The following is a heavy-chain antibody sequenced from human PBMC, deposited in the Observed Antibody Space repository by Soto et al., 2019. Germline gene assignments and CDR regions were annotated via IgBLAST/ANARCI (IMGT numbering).Heavy chain of an antibody. J-gene: IGHJ5*02. CDR3: VRVYDFWSGYYHIYNWFDP. D-gene: IGHD3-3*01. V-gene: IGHV4-34*01. CDR1: GGSFSGYY. CDR2: INHSGST. Sequence: PSETLSLTCAVYGGSFSGYYWSWIRQPPGKGLEWIGEINHSGSTNYNPSLKSRVTISVDTSKNQFSLKLSSVTAADTAVYYCVRVYDFWSGYYHIYNWFDPWGQGTLVTVSS.